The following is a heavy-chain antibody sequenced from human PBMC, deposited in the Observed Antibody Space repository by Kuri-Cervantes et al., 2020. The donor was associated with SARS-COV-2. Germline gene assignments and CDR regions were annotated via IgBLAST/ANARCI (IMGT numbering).Heavy chain of an antibody. CDR1: GFIVISNS. CDR2: IYSGGGT. V-gene: IGHV3-53*01. J-gene: IGHJ6*02. Sequence: GESLKISCAASGFIVISNSMSWVRQAPGKGLEWVSVIYSGGGTHYADSVKGRFTISRDDSKNTLYLQMNSLRDEDTAVYYCASDTSSWSSDYYDMAVWGQGTTVTVSS. CDR3: ASDTSSWSSDYYDMAV. D-gene: IGHD2-2*01.